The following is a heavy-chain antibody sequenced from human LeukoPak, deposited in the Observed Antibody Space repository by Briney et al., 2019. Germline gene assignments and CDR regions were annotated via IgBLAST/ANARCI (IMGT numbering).Heavy chain of an antibody. Sequence: GGSLRLSCAVSGFSVSSNYMSSVRQAPGKGLEWVSLIYSGGTTYYEDAMKGRFTISRANSKNTLYLQMSSPRAEDTAVYYCASASAWYRIDYWGPGTLVTVS. CDR2: IYSGGTT. CDR3: ASASAWYRIDY. D-gene: IGHD6-19*01. CDR1: GFSVSSNY. V-gene: IGHV3-66*01. J-gene: IGHJ4*02.